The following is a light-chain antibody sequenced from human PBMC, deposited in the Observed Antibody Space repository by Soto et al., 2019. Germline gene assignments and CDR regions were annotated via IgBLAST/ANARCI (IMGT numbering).Light chain of an antibody. J-gene: IGKJ5*01. Sequence: EIVLTQSPGTLSLSPGERATLSCRASQGVFSNFLAWYQQKPGQAPRLLIYGASSRATGIPDRFSGSGSGIDFTLTISRLEPEDFEVYFCQQYGSSPITFGQGTRLEIK. V-gene: IGKV3-20*01. CDR2: GAS. CDR3: QQYGSSPIT. CDR1: QGVFSNF.